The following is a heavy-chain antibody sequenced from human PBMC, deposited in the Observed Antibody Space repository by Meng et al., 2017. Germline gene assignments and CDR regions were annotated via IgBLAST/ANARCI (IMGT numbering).Heavy chain of an antibody. Sequence: AVKVSCKASGGTFSSYAISWVRQAPGQGLEWMGGIIPIFGTANYAQKFQGRVTITTDESTSRAYMELSSLRSEDTAVYYCACNNDYSTPVYYYYGMDVWGQGTTVTVSS. CDR1: GGTFSSYA. V-gene: IGHV1-69*05. J-gene: IGHJ6*02. D-gene: IGHD4-11*01. CDR2: IIPIFGTA. CDR3: ACNNDYSTPVYYYYGMDV.